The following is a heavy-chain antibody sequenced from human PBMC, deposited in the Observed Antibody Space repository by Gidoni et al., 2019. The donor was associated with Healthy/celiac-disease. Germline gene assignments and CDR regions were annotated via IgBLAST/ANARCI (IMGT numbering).Heavy chain of an antibody. D-gene: IGHD3-10*01. CDR1: GGSFSGYY. CDR2: INHSGST. V-gene: IGHV4-34*01. J-gene: IGHJ4*02. CDR3: ARGQKWFGYFDY. Sequence: QVQLQQWGAGLLKPSETLSLTCAVYGGSFSGYYWSWIRQPPGKGLEWIGEINHSGSTNYNPSLKSRVTISVDTSKNQFPLKLSSVTAADTAVYYCARGQKWFGYFDYWGQGTLVTVSS.